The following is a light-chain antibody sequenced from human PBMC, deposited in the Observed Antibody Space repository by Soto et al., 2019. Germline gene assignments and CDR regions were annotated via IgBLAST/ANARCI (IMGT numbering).Light chain of an antibody. CDR2: KAS. Sequence: DIQMTQSPSTLSASVGDRVTITCRASQSISSWLAWYQQKPGKAPKLLIYKASSLESGVPSRFSGSGSGTEVTLTISSLQPDDFATYYYQQYNSYSPITFGQGTRVEIK. J-gene: IGKJ5*01. CDR1: QSISSW. CDR3: QQYNSYSPIT. V-gene: IGKV1-5*03.